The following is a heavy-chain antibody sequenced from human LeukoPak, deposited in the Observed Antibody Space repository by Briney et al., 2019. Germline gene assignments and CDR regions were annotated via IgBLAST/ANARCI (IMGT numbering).Heavy chain of an antibody. CDR2: IYYSGST. D-gene: IGHD3-22*01. CDR1: GGSISSYY. V-gene: IGHV4-59*01. J-gene: IGHJ6*02. Sequence: SETLSLTCTVSGGSISSYYWSWIRQPPGKGLEWIGYIYYSGSTNYNPSLKSRVTISVDTSKNQFSLKLSSVTAADTDVYHCAGFHYYDSSGYYRHYYDMDVWGQGTTVTVSS. CDR3: AGFHYYDSSGYYRHYYDMDV.